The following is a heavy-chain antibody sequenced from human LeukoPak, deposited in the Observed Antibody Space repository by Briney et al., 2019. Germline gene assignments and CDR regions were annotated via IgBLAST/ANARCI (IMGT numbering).Heavy chain of an antibody. J-gene: IGHJ1*01. V-gene: IGHV3-15*01. Sequence: PGGSLRLSCAASGFAFRNYAMSWVRQAPGKGLEWVGRIKGRGQDRAADYAAPVRGRFTISTDESTSTLYLQMNSLKTEDTAVYYCTTVTHFYLGGQGTLVTVSS. CDR3: TTVTHFYL. CDR1: GFAFRNYA. D-gene: IGHD2/OR15-2a*01. CDR2: IKGRGQDRAA.